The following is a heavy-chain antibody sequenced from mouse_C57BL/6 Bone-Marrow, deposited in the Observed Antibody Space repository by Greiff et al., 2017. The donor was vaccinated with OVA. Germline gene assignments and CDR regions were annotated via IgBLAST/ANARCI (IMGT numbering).Heavy chain of an antibody. CDR3: VRGRSWDGYFDV. CDR1: GFSFNTYA. CDR2: IRSKSNNYAT. D-gene: IGHD4-1*01. Sequence: EVKLMESGGGLVQPKGSLKLSCAASGFSFNTYAMNWVRQAPGKGLEWVARIRSKSNNYATYYADSVKDRFTISRDDSESMLYLQMNNLKTEDTAMYYCVRGRSWDGYFDVWGTGTTVTVSS. V-gene: IGHV10-1*01. J-gene: IGHJ1*03.